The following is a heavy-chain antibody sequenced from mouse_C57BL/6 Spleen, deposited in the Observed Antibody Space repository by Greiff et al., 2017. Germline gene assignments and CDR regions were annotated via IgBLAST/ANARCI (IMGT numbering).Heavy chain of an antibody. CDR2: IYPGDGDT. D-gene: IGHD2-4*01. V-gene: IGHV1-80*01. CDR1: GYAFSSYW. Sequence: QVQLKESGAELVKPGASVKISCKASGYAFSSYWMNWVKQRPGKGLEWIGQIYPGDGDTNYNGKFKGKATLTADKSSSTAYMQLSSLTSEDSAVYFCARDYDYVFAYWGQGTLVTVSA. J-gene: IGHJ3*01. CDR3: ARDYDYVFAY.